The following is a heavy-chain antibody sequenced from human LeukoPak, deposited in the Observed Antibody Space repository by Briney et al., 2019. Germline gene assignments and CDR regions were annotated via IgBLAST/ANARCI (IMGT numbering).Heavy chain of an antibody. D-gene: IGHD5-18*01. CDR2: MNPNSGNT. CDR1: GYTFTSYD. Sequence: ASVKVSCKASGYTFTSYDINWVRQATGQGLEWMGWMNPNSGNTGYAQKFQGRVTMTRNTSISTAYMELSSLRSEGTAVYYCARDNGGTAMAYYYYYYMDVWGKGTTVTVSS. J-gene: IGHJ6*03. CDR3: ARDNGGTAMAYYYYYYMDV. V-gene: IGHV1-8*01.